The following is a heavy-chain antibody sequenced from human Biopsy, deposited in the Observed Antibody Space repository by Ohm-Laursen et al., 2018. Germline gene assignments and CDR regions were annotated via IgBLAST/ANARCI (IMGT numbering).Heavy chain of an antibody. D-gene: IGHD2-21*02. CDR1: GDSISTSTTYY. CDR2: IFQNGYT. Sequence: GTLSLTCTVSGDSISTSTTYYWAWLRQPPGKGLEWIGSIFQNGYTYYNPSLETRVTISVDTSKDQFSLKLTSVAAADTAVYYCARGPCGGDCPFQCFDSWGQGTLVTVSS. CDR3: ARGPCGGDCPFQCFDS. V-gene: IGHV4-39*01. J-gene: IGHJ4*02.